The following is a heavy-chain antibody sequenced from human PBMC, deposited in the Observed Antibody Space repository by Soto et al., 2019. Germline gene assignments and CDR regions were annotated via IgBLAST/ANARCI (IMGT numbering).Heavy chain of an antibody. CDR3: ARDPYGDYDGDWFDP. Sequence: WGSLRLSCAASGFTFISYAIHFFRHSPFKGLEWVAVISYDGSNKYYAGSVKGRFTISRDNSKNTLYLQMNSLRAEDTAVYYCARDPYGDYDGDWFDPWGQGTLVTVSS. D-gene: IGHD4-17*01. CDR2: ISYDGSNK. CDR1: GFTFISYA. J-gene: IGHJ5*02. V-gene: IGHV3-30-3*01.